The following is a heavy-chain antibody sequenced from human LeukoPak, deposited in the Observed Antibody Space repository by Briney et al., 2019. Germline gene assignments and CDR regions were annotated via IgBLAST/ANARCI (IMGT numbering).Heavy chain of an antibody. D-gene: IGHD1-26*01. J-gene: IGHJ4*02. CDR2: IMQDGSEK. CDR1: GFTFSTYW. Sequence: GGSLRLSCAASGFTFSTYWMSWVRQAPGKGLEWVANIMQDGSEKYYADSVKGRFTISRDNAKNSLYLQMNSLRAEDTAVYYCAKYGLGATSPFDYWGQGTLVTVSS. CDR3: AKYGLGATSPFDY. V-gene: IGHV3-7*05.